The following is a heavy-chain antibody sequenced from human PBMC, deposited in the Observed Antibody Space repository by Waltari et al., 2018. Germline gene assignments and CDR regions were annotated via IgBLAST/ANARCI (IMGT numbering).Heavy chain of an antibody. CDR1: GGVFSDYY. CDR3: ATFAVRIWAFDY. V-gene: IGHV4-34*01. J-gene: IGHJ4*02. D-gene: IGHD3-16*01. CDR2: INHSGNS. Sequence: QVQLHPWGAGLLKPLETLSLTLAFQGGVFSDYYWSLIRQPPGKGLEWIGEINHSGNSNYNPSLMSRITMSVDTSKNQFSLRLSSVTAADTAVYYCATFAVRIWAFDYWGQGSVVTVSS.